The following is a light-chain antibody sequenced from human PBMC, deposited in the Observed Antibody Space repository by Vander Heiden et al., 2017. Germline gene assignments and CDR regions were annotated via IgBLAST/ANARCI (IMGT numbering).Light chain of an antibody. V-gene: IGKV3-11*02. CDR2: DAA. CDR3: QQRSNWPAA. J-gene: IGKJ4*01. Sequence: EIVFTPSTATLSLSPGERATLSCRPSQSVSSYLAWYQQKPGQAPRLLIYDAANRATGVPARFSGSGSERDFTLTISSLEPEGVAIYYGQQRSNWPAAFGGGTRVEIK. CDR1: QSVSSY.